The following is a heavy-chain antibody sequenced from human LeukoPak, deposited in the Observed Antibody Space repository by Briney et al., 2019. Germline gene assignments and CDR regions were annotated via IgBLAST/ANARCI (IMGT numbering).Heavy chain of an antibody. CDR2: IYAGDSDT. V-gene: IGHV5-51*01. CDR3: ARQLKTNWAFGP. CDR1: GYKFTNYW. D-gene: IGHD7-27*01. Sequence: GESLKISCKGSGYKFTNYWIAWVRQVPRKGLEWMGIIYAGDSDTKYSPSFQGQVTISVDQSNTTAFLQWSTLKSSDTAIYYCARQLKTNWAFGPWGQGTLVTVSS. J-gene: IGHJ5*02.